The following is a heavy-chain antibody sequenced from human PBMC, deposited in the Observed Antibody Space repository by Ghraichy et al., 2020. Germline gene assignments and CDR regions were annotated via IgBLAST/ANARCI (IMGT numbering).Heavy chain of an antibody. CDR3: ASRVIAAANDY. V-gene: IGHV4-34*01. D-gene: IGHD6-13*01. Sequence: SETLSLTCAVYGGSFSGYYWSWIRQPPGKGLEWIGEINHSGSTNYNPSLKSRVTISVDTSKNQFSLKLSSVTAADTAVYYCASRVIAAANDYWGQGTLVTVSS. J-gene: IGHJ4*02. CDR1: GGSFSGYY. CDR2: INHSGST.